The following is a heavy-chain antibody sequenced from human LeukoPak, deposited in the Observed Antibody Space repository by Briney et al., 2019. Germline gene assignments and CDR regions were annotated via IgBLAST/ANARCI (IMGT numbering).Heavy chain of an antibody. V-gene: IGHV4-39*07. J-gene: IGHJ3*02. D-gene: IGHD3-22*01. CDR1: GDSIGSSSYF. CDR2: IYYNGNT. Sequence: PSETLSLTCTVSGDSIGSSSYFWGWIRQPPGKGLEWIATIYYNGNTYYTPSLKSRVTISVDTSKNQFSLKLSSVTAADTAVYYCARVQYYYDSSVDWGEAFDIWGQGTMVTVSS. CDR3: ARVQYYYDSSVDWGEAFDI.